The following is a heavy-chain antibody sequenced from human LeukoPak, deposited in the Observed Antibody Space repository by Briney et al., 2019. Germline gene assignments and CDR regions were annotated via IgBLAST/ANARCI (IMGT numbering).Heavy chain of an antibody. Sequence: GRSLRLSCAASGFTFSSYGMHWVRQAPGKGLEWVAVIWYDGSNKYYADSVKGRFTISRDNSKNTLYLQMNSLRAEDTAVYYCARDGYCSGGSCYNFDCWGQGTLVTVSS. CDR3: ARDGYCSGGSCYNFDC. D-gene: IGHD2-15*01. CDR1: GFTFSSYG. V-gene: IGHV3-33*01. J-gene: IGHJ4*02. CDR2: IWYDGSNK.